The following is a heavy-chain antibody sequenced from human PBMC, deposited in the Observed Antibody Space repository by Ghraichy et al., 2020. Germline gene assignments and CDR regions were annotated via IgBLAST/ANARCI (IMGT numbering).Heavy chain of an antibody. D-gene: IGHD6-13*01. CDR2: INHSGST. Sequence: SETLSLTCAVYGGSFSGYYWSWIRQPPGKGLEWIGEINHSGSTNYNPSLKSRVTISVDTSKNQFSLKLSSVTAADTAVYYCARRSGLGIAAAGTHWFDPWGQGTLVTVSS. V-gene: IGHV4-34*01. CDR1: GGSFSGYY. CDR3: ARRSGLGIAAAGTHWFDP. J-gene: IGHJ5*02.